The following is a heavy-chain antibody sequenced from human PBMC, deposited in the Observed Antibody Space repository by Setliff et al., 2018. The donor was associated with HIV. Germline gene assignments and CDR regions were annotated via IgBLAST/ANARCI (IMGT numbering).Heavy chain of an antibody. J-gene: IGHJ4*02. V-gene: IGHV4-61*09. CDR1: GGSISSGSYY. CDR3: ARVALGDYEVY. D-gene: IGHD4-17*01. CDR2: IYSSGST. Sequence: SETLSLTCTVSGGSISSGSYYWSWIRQPAGKGLEWIGHIYSSGSTYYNPSLKSRVTISVDTSKNQFSLKLSSVTAADTAVYYCARVALGDYEVYWGQGTLVTVSS.